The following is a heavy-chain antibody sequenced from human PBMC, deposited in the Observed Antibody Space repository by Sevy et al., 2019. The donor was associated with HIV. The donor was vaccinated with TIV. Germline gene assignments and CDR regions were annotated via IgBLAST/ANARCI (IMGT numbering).Heavy chain of an antibody. D-gene: IGHD6-19*01. V-gene: IGHV1-8*01. CDR2: MSPKSGNT. J-gene: IGHJ4*02. CDR3: ARAGSGWYDHYFDD. Sequence: ASVKVSCKTSGYTFTSYDINWVRQATGQGLEWMGWMSPKSGNTGYAQKFQGRLTMTRDTSISTAYMALSSLRSDDTAVYYCARAGSGWYDHYFDDWGQGTLVTVSS. CDR1: GYTFTSYD.